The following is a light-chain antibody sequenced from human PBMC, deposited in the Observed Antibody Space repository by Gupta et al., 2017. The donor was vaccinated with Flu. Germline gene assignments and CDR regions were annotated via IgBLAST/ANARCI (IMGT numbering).Light chain of an antibody. J-gene: IGLJ3*02. CDR3: AAWDDNLSGPWL. CDR1: SSCIWSND. Sequence: VAYSCSGGSSCIWSNDVFCYHQSPETAPSLLIHCNNLRLCWVPDRFSASKSGTSASLAISGLLAEDEADYYCAAWDDNLSGPWLFGGGTKLTVL. CDR2: CNN. V-gene: IGLV1-47*02.